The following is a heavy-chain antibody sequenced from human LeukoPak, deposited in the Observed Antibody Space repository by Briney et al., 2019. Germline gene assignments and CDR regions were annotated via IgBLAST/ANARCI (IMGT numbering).Heavy chain of an antibody. J-gene: IGHJ5*02. CDR3: ARRGYCSSTSCYVLERKSQRFDP. CDR1: GGSISSSSYY. Sequence: SETLSLTCTVSGGSISSSSYYWGWIRQPPGKGLEWLGSIYYSGSTYYNPSLKSRVTISVDTSKNQFSLKLSSVTAADTAVYYCARRGYCSSTSCYVLERKSQRFDPWGQGTLVTVSS. D-gene: IGHD2-2*01. CDR2: IYYSGST. V-gene: IGHV4-39*01.